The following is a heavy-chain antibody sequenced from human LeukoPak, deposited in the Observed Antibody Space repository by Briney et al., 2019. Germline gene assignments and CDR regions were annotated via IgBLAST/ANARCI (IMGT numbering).Heavy chain of an antibody. CDR3: ARTPNRGGFDY. D-gene: IGHD3-10*01. Sequence: SETLSLTCTVSGASISSGGYYWSWIRQPPGKGLEWIAYIYYSGSTSYNPSLKSRVTISVDTSKNQFSLKLSSVTAADTAVYYCARTPNRGGFDYWGQGTLATVSS. CDR1: GASISSGGYY. V-gene: IGHV4-61*08. CDR2: IYYSGST. J-gene: IGHJ4*02.